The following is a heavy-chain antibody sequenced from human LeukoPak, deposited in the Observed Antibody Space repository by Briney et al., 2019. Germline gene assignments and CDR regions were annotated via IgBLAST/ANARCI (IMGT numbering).Heavy chain of an antibody. J-gene: IGHJ4*02. V-gene: IGHV1-2*02. CDR2: INPNSGGT. D-gene: IGHD6-13*01. Sequence: GASVKLSCKASGYTFTGYYMHWVRQAPGQGLEWMGWINPNSGGTNYAQKFQGRVTMTRDTSISTAYMELSRLRSDDTAVYYCARDGYSSSWHFDYWGQGTLVTVSS. CDR3: ARDGYSSSWHFDY. CDR1: GYTFTGYY.